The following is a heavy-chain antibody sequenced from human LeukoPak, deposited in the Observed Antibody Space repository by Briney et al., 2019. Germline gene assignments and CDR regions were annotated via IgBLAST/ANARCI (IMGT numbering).Heavy chain of an antibody. CDR3: ARPPGEGSRLDAFDI. V-gene: IGHV4-38-2*01. CDR1: GYSISSGYY. D-gene: IGHD2-15*01. Sequence: KPSETLSLTRAVSGYSISSGYYWGCIRQPPGKGLEWFGSISNSGSTYYNPSLKSRVTISVDTSKNQFSLKLSSVTAADTAVYYCARPPGEGSRLDAFDIWGQGTMVTVSS. J-gene: IGHJ3*02. CDR2: ISNSGST.